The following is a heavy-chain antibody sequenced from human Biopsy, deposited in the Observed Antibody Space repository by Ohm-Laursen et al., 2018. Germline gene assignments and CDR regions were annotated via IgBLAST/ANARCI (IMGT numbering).Heavy chain of an antibody. CDR1: GDSISSYY. CDR2: VYYTGST. J-gene: IGHJ2*01. Sequence: GTLSLTCTVSGDSISSYYWSWIRQPPGKGLQWIGYVYYTGSTDYNPSLQSRVTISVDTSKNHFSLRLRSVTPADTAIYYCARDRGYYSDRTVPGYFDLWGRGTLVTVSP. D-gene: IGHD3-22*01. V-gene: IGHV4-59*01. CDR3: ARDRGYYSDRTVPGYFDL.